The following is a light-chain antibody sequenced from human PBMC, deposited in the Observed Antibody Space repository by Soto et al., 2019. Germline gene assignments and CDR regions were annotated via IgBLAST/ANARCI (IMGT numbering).Light chain of an antibody. J-gene: IGKJ1*01. V-gene: IGKV2-30*01. CDR2: KVS. CDR3: PQVYSFTRT. Sequence: DVVMTQSPLSLPVTLGQPASISCRSSQGLVYSDGNTYLNWFHQRPGQSPRSLIYKVSNRDSGVPDRFSGSGSGTEFILTINKLQTEDFASYFCPQVYSFTRTFGLGTKLDIK. CDR1: QGLVYSDGNTY.